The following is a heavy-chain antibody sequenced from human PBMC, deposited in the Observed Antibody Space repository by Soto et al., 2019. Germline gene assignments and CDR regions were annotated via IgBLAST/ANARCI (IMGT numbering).Heavy chain of an antibody. Sequence: EAQVVESGGGLVQPGGSLRLSCAASGFNFGPFWMHWVLQAPGKGLVWVSHINGDGSTIVYADSVKGRFTICRDNAQSTLDLQMRSLRVDDTAVYFCVRDRGYPDSCDMCGPGTMVTVSS. J-gene: IGHJ3*02. CDR1: GFNFGPFW. CDR3: VRDRGYPDSCDM. D-gene: IGHD3-22*01. V-gene: IGHV3-74*03. CDR2: INGDGSTI.